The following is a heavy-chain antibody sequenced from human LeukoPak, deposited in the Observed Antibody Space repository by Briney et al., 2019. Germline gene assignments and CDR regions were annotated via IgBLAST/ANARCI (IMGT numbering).Heavy chain of an antibody. CDR1: GFPFSTYA. J-gene: IGHJ4*02. CDR2: ITGSGGFT. CDR3: VRSLDY. Sequence: PGESLRLSCAASGFPFSTYAMNWVRQAPGKGLEWVSVITGSGGFTQYADSVKGRFTISRDNSKNTVYLQMNSLRVEDTALYYCVRSLDYWGQGTLVTVSS. V-gene: IGHV3-23*01.